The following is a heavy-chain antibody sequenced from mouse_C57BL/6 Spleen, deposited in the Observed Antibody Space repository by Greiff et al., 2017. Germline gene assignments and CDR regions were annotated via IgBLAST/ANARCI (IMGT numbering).Heavy chain of an antibody. Sequence: VQLQESGAELVKPGASVKMSCKASGYTFTTYPIEWMKQNHGKSLEWIGNFHPYNDDTKYNEKFKGKATLTVEKSSSTVYLELSRLTSDDSAVYYCARPYDYDGAWFAYWGQGTLVTVSA. CDR1: GYTFTTYP. J-gene: IGHJ3*01. D-gene: IGHD2-4*01. CDR3: ARPYDYDGAWFAY. CDR2: FHPYNDDT. V-gene: IGHV1-47*01.